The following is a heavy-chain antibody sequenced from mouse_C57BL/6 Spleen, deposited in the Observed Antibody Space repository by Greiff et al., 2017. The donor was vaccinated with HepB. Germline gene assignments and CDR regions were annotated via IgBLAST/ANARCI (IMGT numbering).Heavy chain of an antibody. CDR3: AREGTWTLYFDY. Sequence: VQLQQSGAELVRPGASVKLSCTASGYTFTSYGISWVQQSPEQGLEWIGEIYPRSGNTYYNEKVKGKATLTADKASSTAYMEIRSLTSEDSAVYSCAREGTWTLYFDYWGQGTTLTVSS. CDR1: GYTFTSYG. CDR2: IYPRSGNT. J-gene: IGHJ2*01. V-gene: IGHV1-81*01.